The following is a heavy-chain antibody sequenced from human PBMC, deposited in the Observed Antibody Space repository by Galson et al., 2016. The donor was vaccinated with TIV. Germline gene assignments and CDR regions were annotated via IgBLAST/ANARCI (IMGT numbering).Heavy chain of an antibody. CDR3: ARDRTLPGYYYNGTDV. J-gene: IGHJ6*02. D-gene: IGHD1/OR15-1a*01. CDR2: TYYRSKWYN. CDR1: GDSVSSNSA. Sequence: CAISGDSVSSNSAWNWIRQSPSRGLEWLGRTYYRSKWYNDYALSVKSRITINPDTSKNQFSLQLNSMTPEDTAVYYCARDRTLPGYYYNGTDVWGQGTTVTVSS. V-gene: IGHV6-1*01.